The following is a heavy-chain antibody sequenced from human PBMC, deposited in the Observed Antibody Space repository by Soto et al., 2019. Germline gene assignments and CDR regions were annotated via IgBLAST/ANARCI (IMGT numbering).Heavy chain of an antibody. CDR3: AKGGSYCSGGSCYFDY. CDR2: ISGSGGST. Sequence: GGSLRLSCAASGFTFSSYAMSWVRQAPGKGLEWVSAISGSGGSTYYADSVKGRFTISRDNSKNTLYLQMNSLRAEDTAVYYCAKGGSYCSGGSCYFDYWGQGTLVTVSS. CDR1: GFTFSSYA. V-gene: IGHV3-23*01. J-gene: IGHJ4*02. D-gene: IGHD2-15*01.